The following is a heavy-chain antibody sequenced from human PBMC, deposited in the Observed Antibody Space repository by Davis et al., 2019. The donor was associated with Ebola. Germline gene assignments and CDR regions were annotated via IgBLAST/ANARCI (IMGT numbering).Heavy chain of an antibody. V-gene: IGHV4-34*01. D-gene: IGHD1-1*01. Sequence: PSETLSLTCAVYGGSFHGYFWNWIRQSPGKGLEWIGEIDYSGRTNYQSSLKSRATISRDTFKNQFSLNLTSVTAADTAVYYCARGTGATGPPDYWGRGTLVTVSS. J-gene: IGHJ4*02. CDR1: GGSFHGYF. CDR3: ARGTGATGPPDY. CDR2: IDYSGRT.